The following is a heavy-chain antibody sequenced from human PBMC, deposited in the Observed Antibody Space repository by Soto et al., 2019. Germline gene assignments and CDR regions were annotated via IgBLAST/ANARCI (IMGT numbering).Heavy chain of an antibody. CDR3: ARGGYSYGSSWFDP. CDR1: VFTFISYD. J-gene: IGHJ5*02. Sequence: GWSLRLSCASSVFTFISYDMHWVRQATGKGLEWVSAIGTAGDTYYPGSVKGRFTISRENAKNSLYLQMNSLRAGDTAVYYCARGGYSYGSSWFDPWGQGTLVTVSS. CDR2: IGTAGDT. V-gene: IGHV3-13*01. D-gene: IGHD5-18*01.